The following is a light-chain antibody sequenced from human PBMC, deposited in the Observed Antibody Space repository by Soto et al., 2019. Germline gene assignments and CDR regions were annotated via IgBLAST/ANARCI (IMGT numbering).Light chain of an antibody. CDR2: EVS. Sequence: QSVLTQPASVSGSPGQSITISCTGTSSDVGGYDYVSWYQLHPGKAPKLMVFEVSNRPSGVSYRFPGSKSGNTASLTISGLQAEDEADYYCSSYTSSSPYVFGTGTKVTVL. V-gene: IGLV2-14*01. CDR3: SSYTSSSPYV. CDR1: SSDVGGYDY. J-gene: IGLJ1*01.